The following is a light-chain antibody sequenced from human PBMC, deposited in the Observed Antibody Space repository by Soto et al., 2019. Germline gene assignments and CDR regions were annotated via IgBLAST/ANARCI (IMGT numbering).Light chain of an antibody. V-gene: IGKV3-20*01. CDR1: QSVSSSY. Sequence: EIVLTQSPGTLSLSPGERATLSCRASQSVSSSYLAWYQQKPGQAPRLLIYGASSRATGIPDRFSGSGSGTDFTITISRLEPEDFAVYYCQQYGSSPSYTFGQGTTLEIK. J-gene: IGKJ2*01. CDR2: GAS. CDR3: QQYGSSPSYT.